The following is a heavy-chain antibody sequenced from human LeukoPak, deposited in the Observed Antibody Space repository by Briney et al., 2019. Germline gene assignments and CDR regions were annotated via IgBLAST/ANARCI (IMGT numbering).Heavy chain of an antibody. CDR2: IYYSGST. Sequence: SETLPLTCTVSGGSISSYYWSWIRQPPGKGLEWIGYIYYSGSTNYNPSLKSRVTISVDTSKNQFSLKLSSVTAADTAVYYCARLPSGYDPYYYYGMDVWGQGTTVTVSS. J-gene: IGHJ6*02. CDR1: GGSISSYY. D-gene: IGHD5-12*01. V-gene: IGHV4-59*08. CDR3: ARLPSGYDPYYYYGMDV.